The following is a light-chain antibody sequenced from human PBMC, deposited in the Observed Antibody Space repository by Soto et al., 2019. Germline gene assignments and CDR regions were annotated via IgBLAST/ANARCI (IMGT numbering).Light chain of an antibody. V-gene: IGLV1-44*01. CDR3: AAWGDSLNNLV. CDR2: SDE. CDR1: SSNIGSNA. J-gene: IGLJ3*02. Sequence: QSVLTQPPSASGTPGQRVTISCSGSSSNIGSNAVSWYQHFPGTAPKVLIYSDEQRPSGVPDRFSGSKSGTSASLAISGLQAEDEADYFCAAWGDSLNNLVFGGGTKLTVL.